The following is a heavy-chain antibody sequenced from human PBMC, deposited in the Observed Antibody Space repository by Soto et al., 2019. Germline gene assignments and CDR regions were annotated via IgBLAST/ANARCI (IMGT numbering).Heavy chain of an antibody. CDR1: GLTFSSYG. J-gene: IGHJ6*02. V-gene: IGHV3-30*03. D-gene: IGHD3-10*01. CDR2: ISYDGSNK. CDR3: ASIERWFRELSKYGMDV. Sequence: GGSLRLSCAASGLTFSSYGMHWVRQAPGKGLEWVAVISYDGSNKYYADSVKGRFTISRDNAKNLLYLQMNRLRAEDTAVYYCASIERWFRELSKYGMDVWGQGATVTVSS.